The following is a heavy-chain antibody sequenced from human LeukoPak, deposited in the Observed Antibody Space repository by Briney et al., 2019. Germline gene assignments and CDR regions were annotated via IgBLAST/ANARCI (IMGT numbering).Heavy chain of an antibody. CDR1: GDSITNSHW. CDR2: IYLSGDT. V-gene: IGHV4-4*02. J-gene: IGHJ3*02. D-gene: IGHD3-22*01. CDR3: ARHRGNGYDRDFDI. Sequence: SGTLSLTCAVSGDSITNSHWWSWVRQPPGKGLEWIGVIYLSGDTDYIPSLKSRVTISVDTSKNQFSLKLTSVTAADTAVYYCARHRGNGYDRDFDIWGQGTMVTVSS.